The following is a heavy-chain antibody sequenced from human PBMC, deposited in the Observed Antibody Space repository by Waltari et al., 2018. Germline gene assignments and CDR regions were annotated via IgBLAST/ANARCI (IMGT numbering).Heavy chain of an antibody. D-gene: IGHD3-22*01. CDR2: IYWNDDK. CDR3: AHSKKRNTYYYDSSGLFDY. J-gene: IGHJ4*02. V-gene: IGHV2-5*01. Sequence: VKPTQTLTLTCTFSGFSLSTSGVGVGWIRQHPGKALEWLALIYWNDDKRYSPSLKSRLTITKDTSKNQVVLTMTNMDPVDTATYYCAHSKKRNTYYYDSSGLFDYWGQGTLVTVSS. CDR1: GFSLSTSGVG.